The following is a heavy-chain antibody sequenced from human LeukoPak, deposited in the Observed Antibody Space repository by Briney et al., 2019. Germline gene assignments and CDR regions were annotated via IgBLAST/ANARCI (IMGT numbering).Heavy chain of an antibody. Sequence: GGSLRLSCAASGFTFSNAWMSWVRQAPGKGLEWVGRIKSKTDGGTTDYAAPVKGRFTISRDDSKNTLYLQMNSLKTEDTAVYYCTTEDIVVVTVAYYFDYWGQGTLVTVSS. D-gene: IGHD2-21*02. CDR3: TTEDIVVVTVAYYFDY. J-gene: IGHJ4*02. CDR2: IKSKTDGGTT. V-gene: IGHV3-15*01. CDR1: GFTFSNAW.